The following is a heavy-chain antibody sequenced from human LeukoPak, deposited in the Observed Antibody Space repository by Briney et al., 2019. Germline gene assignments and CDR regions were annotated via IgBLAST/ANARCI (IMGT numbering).Heavy chain of an antibody. CDR1: GGSISNYY. CDR2: IFYTGGT. D-gene: IGHD5-24*01. J-gene: IGHJ3*02. CDR3: ARVPGYIYAFDI. V-gene: IGHV4-59*01. Sequence: SETLSLTCTISGGSISNYYWNWIRQPPGKGLEWVGYIFYTGGTNYNPSLKSRVAISVDTSKNQFSLKLSSMTAADTAVYYCARVPGYIYAFDIWGQGTMVTVSS.